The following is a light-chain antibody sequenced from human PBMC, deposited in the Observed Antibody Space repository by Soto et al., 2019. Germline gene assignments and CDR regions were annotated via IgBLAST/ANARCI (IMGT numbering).Light chain of an antibody. CDR3: HQYNSYHT. V-gene: IGKV1-5*01. CDR2: DAS. Sequence: DIKMTQSLSTLSAFVRDRVTITCRASQSVNSWLAWYQQRPGKAPKLLIYDASTLESGVPSRFSGSGSGTEFTLTISSLQPDDFATYYCHQYNSYHTFGGGSMVDIK. CDR1: QSVNSW. J-gene: IGKJ4*01.